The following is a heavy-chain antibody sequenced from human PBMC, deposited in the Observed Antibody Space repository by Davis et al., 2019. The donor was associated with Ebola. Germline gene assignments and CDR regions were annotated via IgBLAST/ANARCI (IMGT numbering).Heavy chain of an antibody. CDR1: GFTFSSYG. CDR3: AKGGYFDSLEIDS. D-gene: IGHD3-9*01. J-gene: IGHJ4*02. V-gene: IGHV3-30*18. CDR2: IAYDGSNK. Sequence: GESLKISCAASGFTFSSYGMHWVRQAPGKGLEWVAVIAYDGSNKYYTDSVKGRFTIFRDNSWKITLYLQMNSLRAEDTAVYYCAKGGYFDSLEIDSWGQGTLVTVSS.